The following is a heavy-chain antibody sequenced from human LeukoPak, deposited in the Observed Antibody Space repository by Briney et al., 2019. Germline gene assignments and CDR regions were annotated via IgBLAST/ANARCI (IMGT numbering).Heavy chain of an antibody. D-gene: IGHD3-22*01. J-gene: IGHJ4*02. CDR3: ARTSISSGYRPEFDY. V-gene: IGHV4-31*03. Sequence: PSQTLSLTCTVSGGSISSCGYYWSWIRQHPGKGLEWIGCIYYSGSTYYNPSLKSRVTISVDTSKNQFSLKLSSVTAADTAVYYCARTSISSGYRPEFDYWGQGTLVTVSS. CDR2: IYYSGST. CDR1: GGSISSCGYY.